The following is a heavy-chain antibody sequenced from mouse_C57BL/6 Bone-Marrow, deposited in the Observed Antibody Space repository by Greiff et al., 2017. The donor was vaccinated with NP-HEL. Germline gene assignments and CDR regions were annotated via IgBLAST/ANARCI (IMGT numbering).Heavy chain of an antibody. Sequence: VQLQQSGAELAKPGASVKLSCKASGYTFTSYWLHWVKQRPGQGLEWIGYINPSSGSTTYNQKFKDKATLTADKSSSPAYMQLSSLTYEHSAVYYCARYRASTGTRAMDYWGQGTSVTVSS. D-gene: IGHD4-1*02. J-gene: IGHJ4*01. CDR3: ARYRASTGTRAMDY. V-gene: IGHV1-7*01. CDR1: GYTFTSYW. CDR2: INPSSGST.